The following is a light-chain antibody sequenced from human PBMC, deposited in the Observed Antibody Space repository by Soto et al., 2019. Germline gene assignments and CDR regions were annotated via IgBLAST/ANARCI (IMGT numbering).Light chain of an antibody. CDR2: DAS. J-gene: IGKJ5*01. CDR1: QSISSW. Sequence: DIQMTQSPSTLSASVGDRVTLTCRASQSISSWLGWYQQKPGKAPKLLIYDASSLESGVPSRFSGSGSGTEFTLTISSLQPDDFATYYCQQYNSYITFGQGTRLEI. CDR3: QQYNSYIT. V-gene: IGKV1-5*01.